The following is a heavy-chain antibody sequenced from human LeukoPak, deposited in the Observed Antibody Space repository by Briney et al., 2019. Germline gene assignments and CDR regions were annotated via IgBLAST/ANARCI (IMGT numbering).Heavy chain of an antibody. CDR2: IYYSGNT. J-gene: IGHJ2*01. Sequence: SETLSLTCTVSGASINNNFWTWIRQPPGKGLEYIGYIYYSGNTNSNPSLNSRVTISVDTSKNQFSLKLSSVTAADTAVYYCARRGSGASLEYYFDLWGRGTLVTVSS. CDR3: ARRGSGASLEYYFDL. D-gene: IGHD1-14*01. CDR1: GASINNNF. V-gene: IGHV4-59*08.